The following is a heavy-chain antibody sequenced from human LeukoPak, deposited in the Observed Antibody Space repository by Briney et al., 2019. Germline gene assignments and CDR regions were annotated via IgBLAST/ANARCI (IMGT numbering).Heavy chain of an antibody. V-gene: IGHV3-23*01. CDR1: GFTVSSNQ. CDR3: AKDYEYNSNTWYFH. CDR2: IIENGGET. Sequence: AGGSLRLSCAASGFTVSSNQMTWVRQAPGKGLEWVSGIIENGGETYYADSVRGRFTISRDNSKNTLYLQMNSLRAEDTAVYYCAKDYEYNSNTWYFHWGRGTLVSVSS. J-gene: IGHJ4*02. D-gene: IGHD6-13*01.